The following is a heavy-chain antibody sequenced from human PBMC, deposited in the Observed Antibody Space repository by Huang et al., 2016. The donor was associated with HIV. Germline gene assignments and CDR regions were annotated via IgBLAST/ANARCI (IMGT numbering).Heavy chain of an antibody. D-gene: IGHD6-19*01. J-gene: IGHJ6*03. CDR2: ISYDGSNK. CDR3: ARRAVAGIYYYYYMDV. Sequence: QVQLVESGGGVVQPGRSLRLSWAASGFPFHNYAMHWGRQAPGKGLEWGAVISYDGSNKYYTESVKGRFTISRDNSKNALYLQMNSLRAEDTAVYYCARRAVAGIYYYYYMDVWGKGTTVTVSS. CDR1: GFPFHNYA. V-gene: IGHV3-30-3*01.